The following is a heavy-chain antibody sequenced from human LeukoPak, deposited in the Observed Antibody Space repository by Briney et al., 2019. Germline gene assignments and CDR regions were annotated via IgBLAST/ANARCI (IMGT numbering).Heavy chain of an antibody. CDR2: MNPNSGNT. CDR3: ARRTVHSSSWSTWLDYYYYYYMDV. Sequence: ASVKVSCKASGYTFTSYDINWVRQATGQGLEWMGWMNPNSGNTGYAQKFQGRVTMTRNTSISTAYMRLRSLRSEDPAVYYCARRTVHSSSWSTWLDYYYYYYMDVWGKGTTVTVSS. D-gene: IGHD6-13*01. V-gene: IGHV1-8*01. CDR1: GYTFTSYD. J-gene: IGHJ6*03.